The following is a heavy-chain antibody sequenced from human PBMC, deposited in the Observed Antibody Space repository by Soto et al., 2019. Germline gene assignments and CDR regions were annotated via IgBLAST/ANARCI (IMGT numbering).Heavy chain of an antibody. Sequence: QVQLVQSGAEVKKPGASVKVSCKTSGYTFTSYAMHWVRQAPGQRLEWMGWINAGNGNTKYSQKFQGRVTITRDTSASTAYMELSSLRSEDTAVYYCARSPFRRELLLSYWGQGTLVTVSS. CDR2: INAGNGNT. J-gene: IGHJ4*02. CDR1: GYTFTSYA. V-gene: IGHV1-3*01. CDR3: ARSPFRRELLLSY. D-gene: IGHD1-26*01.